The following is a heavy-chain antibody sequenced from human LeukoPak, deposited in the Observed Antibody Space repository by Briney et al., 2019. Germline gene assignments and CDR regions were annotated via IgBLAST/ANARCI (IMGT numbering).Heavy chain of an antibody. D-gene: IGHD3-10*01. CDR3: ARGRNYYGSGSYYKWGYFDY. Sequence: SETLPLTCAVYGGSFSGYYWSWIRQPPGKGLEWIGEINHSGSTNYNPSLKSRVTISVDTSKNQFSLKLSSVTAADTAVYYCARGRNYYGSGSYYKWGYFDYWGQGTLVTVSS. CDR1: GGSFSGYY. J-gene: IGHJ4*02. CDR2: INHSGST. V-gene: IGHV4-34*01.